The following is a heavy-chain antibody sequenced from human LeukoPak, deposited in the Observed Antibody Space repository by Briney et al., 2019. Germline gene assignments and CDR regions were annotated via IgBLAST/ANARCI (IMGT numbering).Heavy chain of an antibody. CDR3: ARVTAHRAANY. J-gene: IGHJ4*02. CDR2: INHSGST. Sequence: PSQTLSLTCSVSGGSINSGDYYWSWIRQPPGKGLEWIGEINHSGSTNYNPSLKSRVTISVDTSKSQFSLKLSSVTAADTAVYYCARVTAHRAANYWGQGTLVTVSS. CDR1: GGSINSGDYY. D-gene: IGHD2-15*01. V-gene: IGHV4-30-4*01.